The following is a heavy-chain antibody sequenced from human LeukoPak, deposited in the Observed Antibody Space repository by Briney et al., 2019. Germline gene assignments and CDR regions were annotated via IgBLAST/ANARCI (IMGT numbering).Heavy chain of an antibody. Sequence: SGGVSCNASGRTFTSSATSWVRQAPGQGLEWMGRISPIFGSANIAQKFQARVTITTDESTSTAYMELSSRRSEDTAVYYCARDGAKSYSSSWYWFDAWGQGTLVTVSS. CDR1: GRTFTSSA. CDR2: ISPIFGSA. V-gene: IGHV1-69*05. D-gene: IGHD6-13*01. CDR3: ARDGAKSYSSSWYWFDA. J-gene: IGHJ5*02.